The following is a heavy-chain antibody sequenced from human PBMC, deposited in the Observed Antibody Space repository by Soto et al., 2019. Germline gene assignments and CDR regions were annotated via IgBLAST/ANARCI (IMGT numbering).Heavy chain of an antibody. D-gene: IGHD6-19*01. CDR2: ISYDGSNK. CDR1: GFTFSSYG. V-gene: IGHV3-30*18. CDR3: AKPPTVADPYNWFDP. Sequence: GGSLRLSCAASGFTFSSYGMHWVRQAPGKGLEWVAVISYDGSNKYYADSMKGRFTISRDNSKNTLYLQMNSLRAEDTAVYYCAKPPTVADPYNWFDPWGQGTLVTVSS. J-gene: IGHJ5*02.